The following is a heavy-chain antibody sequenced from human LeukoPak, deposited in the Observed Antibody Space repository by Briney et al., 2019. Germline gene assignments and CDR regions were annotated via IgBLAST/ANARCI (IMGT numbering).Heavy chain of an antibody. J-gene: IGHJ4*02. D-gene: IGHD4/OR15-4a*01. V-gene: IGHV3-9*01. Sequence: PGGSLRPSCAASGFTFDDYAMHWVRQAPGKGLEWVSGISWNSGSIGYADSVKGRFTISRDNAKNSLYLQMNSLRAEDTALYYCAKDIGGSYGALDYWGQGTLVTVSS. CDR3: AKDIGGSYGALDY. CDR2: ISWNSGSI. CDR1: GFTFDDYA.